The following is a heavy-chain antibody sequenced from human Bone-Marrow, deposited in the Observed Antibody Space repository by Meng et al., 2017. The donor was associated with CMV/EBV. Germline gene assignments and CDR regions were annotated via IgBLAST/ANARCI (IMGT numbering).Heavy chain of an antibody. CDR3: ARDIVVVPAASNWFDP. J-gene: IGHJ5*02. D-gene: IGHD2-2*01. V-gene: IGHV1-24*01. CDR2: FDPEDGET. Sequence: ASVKVSCKVSGYTLTELSMHWVRQAPGKGLEWMGGFDPEDGETIYAQKFQGRVTMTEDTSTDTAYMELSSLRSEDTAVYYCARDIVVVPAASNWFDPWGQGTLVTVSS. CDR1: GYTLTELS.